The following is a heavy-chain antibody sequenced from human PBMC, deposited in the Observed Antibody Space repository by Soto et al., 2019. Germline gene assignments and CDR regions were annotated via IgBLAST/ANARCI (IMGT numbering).Heavy chain of an antibody. Sequence: GGSLRLSCAASGFTFSSYSMNWVRQAPGKGLEWVSYISSSSSTIYYADSVKGRFTISRDNAKNSLYLQMNSLRAEDTAVYYCARFTPAGSGRGDPWGQGTLVTVSS. CDR1: GFTFSSYS. V-gene: IGHV3-48*01. J-gene: IGHJ5*02. D-gene: IGHD3-10*01. CDR3: ARFTPAGSGRGDP. CDR2: ISSSSSTI.